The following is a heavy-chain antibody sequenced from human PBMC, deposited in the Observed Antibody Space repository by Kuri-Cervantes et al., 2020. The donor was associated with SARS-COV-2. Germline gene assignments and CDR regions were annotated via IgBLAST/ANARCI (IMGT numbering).Heavy chain of an antibody. CDR2: IRYDGSNK. J-gene: IGHJ4*02. V-gene: IGHV3-30*02. CDR1: GVTFSSYG. D-gene: IGHD5-18*01. Sequence: GGSLRLTCAASGVTFSSYGMHWVRQAPGKGLEWVAFIRYDGSNKYYADSVKGRFTISRDNSKNTLYLQMNSLRAEDTAVYYCAKVHTYMVFFLVDYWGQGTPVTVSS. CDR3: AKVHTYMVFFLVDY.